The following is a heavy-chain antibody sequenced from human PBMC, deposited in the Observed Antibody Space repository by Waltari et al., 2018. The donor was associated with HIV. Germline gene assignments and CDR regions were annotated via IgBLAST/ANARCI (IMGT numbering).Heavy chain of an antibody. CDR3: ARIGTFPHNYAIDF. CDR2: IKDDGSEK. J-gene: IGHJ6*02. V-gene: IGHV3-7*01. Sequence: EVQLMESGGGLVQSGGSLRLPCAAPGFPFPHFWMSWVRQTPGKGLEWVAYIKDDGSEKYYMGSVKGRFTISRDNAKNSMFLQMNSLRAEDTAVYYCARIGTFPHNYAIDFWGQGTTVTVSS. D-gene: IGHD1-26*01. CDR1: GFPFPHFW.